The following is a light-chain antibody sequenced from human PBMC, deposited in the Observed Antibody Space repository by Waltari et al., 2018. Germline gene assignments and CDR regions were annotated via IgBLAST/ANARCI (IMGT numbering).Light chain of an antibody. CDR2: HAS. J-gene: IGKJ1*01. CDR3: QQGSAFPPT. CDR1: QAISSW. Sequence: EIQMTQSPSSVSASAGDTVSITCRASQAISSWLAWYQQKPGYSPNLLIYHASNLQSGVPSRFSGSGSGTDFTLTISSLRPEDSATYYCQQGSAFPPTFGQGTKVEV. V-gene: IGKV1-12*01.